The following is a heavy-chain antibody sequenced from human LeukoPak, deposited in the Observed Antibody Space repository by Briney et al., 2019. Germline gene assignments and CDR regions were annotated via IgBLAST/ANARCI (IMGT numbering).Heavy chain of an antibody. Sequence: APVKVSCKASGYTFTGYYMHWVRQAPGQGLEWMGWINPNSGGTNYAQKFQGRVTMTRDTSISTAYMELSRLRSDDTAVYYCARAGWGIAAAGWYWGQGTLVTVSS. V-gene: IGHV1-2*02. D-gene: IGHD6-13*01. CDR3: ARAGWGIAAAGWY. J-gene: IGHJ4*02. CDR1: GYTFTGYY. CDR2: INPNSGGT.